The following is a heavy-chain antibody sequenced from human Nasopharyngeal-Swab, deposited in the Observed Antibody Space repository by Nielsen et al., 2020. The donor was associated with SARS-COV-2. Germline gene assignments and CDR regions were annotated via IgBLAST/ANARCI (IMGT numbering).Heavy chain of an antibody. V-gene: IGHV4-31*03. CDR1: GGSISSGGYY. D-gene: IGHD3-10*01. J-gene: IGHJ6*02. Sequence: SETLSLTCTVSGGSISSGGYYWSWIRQHPGKGLEWIGYIYYSGSTYYNPSLKSRVTISVDTSKNQFSLKLSSVTAADTAVYYCAGDGYGSGGMDVWGQGTTVTVSS. CDR3: AGDGYGSGGMDV. CDR2: IYYSGST.